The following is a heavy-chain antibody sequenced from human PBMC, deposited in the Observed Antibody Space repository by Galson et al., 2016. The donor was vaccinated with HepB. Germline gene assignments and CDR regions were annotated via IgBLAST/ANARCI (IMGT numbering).Heavy chain of an antibody. J-gene: IGHJ4*02. CDR2: IYYVGTT. Sequence: SETLSLTCTVSGDAVSTDRNYWGWIRQPPGKGLEWIGSIYYVGTTYYNPSLKSRVTISADTSKNQFSLKLTSVTAADTAIYYCARNGPLGYLGSIRGNTYGYFDNWGQGTPVTVSS. CDR3: ARNGPLGYLGSIRGNTYGYFDN. V-gene: IGHV4-39*01. CDR1: GDAVSTDRNY. D-gene: IGHD5-18*01.